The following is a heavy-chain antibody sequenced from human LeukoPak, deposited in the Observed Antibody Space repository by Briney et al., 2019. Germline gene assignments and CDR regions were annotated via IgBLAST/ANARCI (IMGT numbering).Heavy chain of an antibody. D-gene: IGHD3-10*01. CDR2: FDPEDGET. CDR3: ATDYVRDYGSGSYIYGMDV. J-gene: IGHJ6*02. Sequence: ASVKVSCKVSGYTLTELSMHWVRQAPGKGLEWMGGFDPEDGETIYAQKFQGRVTMTEDTSTDTAYMELSSLRSEDTAVYYCATDYVRDYGSGSYIYGMDVWGQGTTVTVSS. CDR1: GYTLTELS. V-gene: IGHV1-24*01.